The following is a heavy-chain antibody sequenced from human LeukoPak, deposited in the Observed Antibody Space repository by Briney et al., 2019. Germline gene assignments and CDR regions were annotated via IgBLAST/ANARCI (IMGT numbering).Heavy chain of an antibody. D-gene: IGHD2-2*02. CDR3: ARGTGYCSSTSCYRGLGLDY. J-gene: IGHJ4*02. Sequence: SETLSLTCAVYGGSFSGYYWSWIRQPPGKGLEWIGEINHSGSTTYNPSLKSRVTISVDTSKNQFSLKLSSVTAADTAVYYCARGTGYCSSTSCYRGLGLDYWGQGTLVTVSS. V-gene: IGHV4-34*01. CDR2: INHSGST. CDR1: GGSFSGYY.